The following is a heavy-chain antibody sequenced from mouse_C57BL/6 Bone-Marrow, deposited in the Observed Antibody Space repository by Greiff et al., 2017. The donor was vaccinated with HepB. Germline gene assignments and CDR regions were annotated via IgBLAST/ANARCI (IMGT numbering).Heavy chain of an antibody. D-gene: IGHD1-1*01. Sequence: QVQLKQPGAELVKPGASVKLSCKASGYTFTSYWMHWVKQRPGQGLEWIGMIHPNSGSTNYNEKFKSKATLTVDKSSSTAYMQLSSLTSEDSAVYYCARGGYYYGSSYEYWGQGTTLTVSS. J-gene: IGHJ2*01. V-gene: IGHV1-64*01. CDR2: IHPNSGST. CDR1: GYTFTSYW. CDR3: ARGGYYYGSSYEY.